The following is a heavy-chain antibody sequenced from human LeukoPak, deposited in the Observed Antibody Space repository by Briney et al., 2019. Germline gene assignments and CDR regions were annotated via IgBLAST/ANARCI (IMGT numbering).Heavy chain of an antibody. CDR2: ITSSSSYI. CDR1: GLPFSSYT. CDR3: ARYRFVVGATDSFDM. Sequence: PGGSLRLSCEASGLPFSSYTMNWVRKAPGKGPEWVSSITSSSSYIYYADSVKGRFTISRDNAKNSLYLQMNSLRAEDTAVYYCARYRFVVGATDSFDMWGQGTTVTVSS. J-gene: IGHJ3*02. V-gene: IGHV3-21*01. D-gene: IGHD1-26*01.